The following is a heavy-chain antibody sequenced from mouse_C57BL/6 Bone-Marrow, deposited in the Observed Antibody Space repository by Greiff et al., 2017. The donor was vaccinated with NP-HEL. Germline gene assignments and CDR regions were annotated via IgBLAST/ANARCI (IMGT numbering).Heavy chain of an antibody. CDR1: GFTFSDFY. J-gene: IGHJ1*03. CDR3: ARDGLGLGYFDV. D-gene: IGHD4-1*01. Sequence: EVQVVESGGGLVQSGRSLRLSCATSGFTFSDFYMEWVRQAPGKGLEWIAASRNKANDYTTEYSASVKGRFIVSRDTSQSILYLQMNALRAEDTAIYYCARDGLGLGYFDVWGTGTTVTVSS. V-gene: IGHV7-1*01. CDR2: SRNKANDYTT.